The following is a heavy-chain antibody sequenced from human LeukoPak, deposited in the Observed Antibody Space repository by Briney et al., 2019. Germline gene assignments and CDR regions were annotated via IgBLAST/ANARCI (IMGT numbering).Heavy chain of an antibody. Sequence: KTSETLSLTCTVSGGSISSSSYYWGWIRQPPGKGLEWIGEINHTGSTNYNPSLKSRVTISVDTSKNQFSLKLSSVTAADTAVYYCARLKPYGSGSYYVSGVRGRYWFDPWGQGTLVSVSS. J-gene: IGHJ5*02. CDR2: INHTGST. CDR1: GGSISSSSYY. CDR3: ARLKPYGSGSYYVSGVRGRYWFDP. V-gene: IGHV4-39*07. D-gene: IGHD3-10*01.